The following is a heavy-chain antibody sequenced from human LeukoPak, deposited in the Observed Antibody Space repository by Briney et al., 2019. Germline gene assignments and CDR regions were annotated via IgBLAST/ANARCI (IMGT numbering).Heavy chain of an antibody. J-gene: IGHJ6*02. D-gene: IGHD3-22*01. CDR3: ARVSLVVEGMDV. CDR2: TYYRSKWYN. Sequence: SQTLSLTCVISGNSVSSNSAAWNWIRQSPSRGLEWLGRTYYRSKWYNDYALSVKSRITINPDTSKNQFSLQLNSVTPEDTAVYYCARVSLVVEGMDVWGQGTTVTVPS. V-gene: IGHV6-1*01. CDR1: GNSVSSNSAA.